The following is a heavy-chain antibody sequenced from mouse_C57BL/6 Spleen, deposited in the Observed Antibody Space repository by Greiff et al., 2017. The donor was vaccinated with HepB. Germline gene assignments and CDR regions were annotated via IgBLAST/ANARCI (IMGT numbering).Heavy chain of an antibody. Sequence: QVQLQQSGAELVKPGASVKISCKASGYAFSSYWMNWVKQRPGKGLEWIGQIYPGDGDTNYNGKFTGKATLTADKSSSTAYMQLSSLTAEDSAVYFCARGRRDAMDYWGQGTSVTVSS. CDR1: GYAFSSYW. V-gene: IGHV1-80*01. J-gene: IGHJ4*01. CDR3: ARGRRDAMDY. CDR2: IYPGDGDT.